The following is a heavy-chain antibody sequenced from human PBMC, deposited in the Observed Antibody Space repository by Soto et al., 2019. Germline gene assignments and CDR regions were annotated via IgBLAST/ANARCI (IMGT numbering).Heavy chain of an antibody. CDR3: ARNHPVADNWFDP. Sequence: GSLRLSCAASGFTFSSYWMSWVRQAPGKGLEWVANIKQDGSEKYYVDSVKGRFTISRDNAKNSLYLQMNSLRAEDTAVYYCARNHPVADNWFDPWGQGTPVTVSS. CDR1: GFTFSSYW. D-gene: IGHD6-19*01. V-gene: IGHV3-7*01. J-gene: IGHJ5*02. CDR2: IKQDGSEK.